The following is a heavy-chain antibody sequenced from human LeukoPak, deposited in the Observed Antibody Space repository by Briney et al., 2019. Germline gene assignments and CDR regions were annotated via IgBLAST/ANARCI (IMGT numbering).Heavy chain of an antibody. CDR1: GFTFSSYG. J-gene: IGHJ4*02. CDR2: ISYDGSNK. D-gene: IGHD6-13*01. Sequence: GGFLRLSCAASGFTFSSYGMHWVRQAPGKGLEWVAVISYDGSNKYYADSVKGRFTISRDNSKNTLYLQMNSLRAEDTAVYYCVRSSSWPHFDYWGQGTLVTVSS. V-gene: IGHV3-30*03. CDR3: VRSSSWPHFDY.